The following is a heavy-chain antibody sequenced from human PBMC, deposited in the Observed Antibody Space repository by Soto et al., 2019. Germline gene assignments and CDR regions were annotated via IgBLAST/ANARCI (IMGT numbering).Heavy chain of an antibody. Sequence: AASVKVSCKASGYTFTSYYMHWVRQAPGQGLEWMGIINPSGGSTSYAQKFQGRVTMTRDTSTSTVYMELSSLRSEDTAVYYCARGRYGDYAAYYYGMDVWGQGTTVTVSS. CDR1: GYTFTSYY. CDR3: ARGRYGDYAAYYYGMDV. D-gene: IGHD4-17*01. V-gene: IGHV1-46*01. J-gene: IGHJ6*02. CDR2: INPSGGST.